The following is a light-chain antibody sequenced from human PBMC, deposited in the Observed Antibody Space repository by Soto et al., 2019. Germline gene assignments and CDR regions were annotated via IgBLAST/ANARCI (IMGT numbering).Light chain of an antibody. CDR2: DAS. CDR3: QQRSNWPRIT. CDR1: QSVSSY. J-gene: IGKJ5*01. V-gene: IGKV3-11*01. Sequence: EIMLSLSPATLSLTPGERATLSCRASQSVSSYLAWYQQKPGQAPRLLIYDASNRATGIPARFSGSGSGTDFTLTISSLEPEDFAVYYCQQRSNWPRITFGQGRLLEVK.